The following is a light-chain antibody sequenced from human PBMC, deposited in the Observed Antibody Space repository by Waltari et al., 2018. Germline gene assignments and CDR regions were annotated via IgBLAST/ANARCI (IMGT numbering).Light chain of an antibody. J-gene: IGKJ1*01. V-gene: IGKV4-1*01. CDR3: QQSYSTPLT. CDR1: QRVLYSSHNKDY. Sequence: DIVMTQSPDSLAVSLGERATINCKSSQRVLYSSHNKDYLAWYQQKPGRPPKLLIYWASTRESGVPDRFSGSGSGTDFTLTIRSLQPEDFATYYCQQSYSTPLTFGQGTKVEIK. CDR2: WAS.